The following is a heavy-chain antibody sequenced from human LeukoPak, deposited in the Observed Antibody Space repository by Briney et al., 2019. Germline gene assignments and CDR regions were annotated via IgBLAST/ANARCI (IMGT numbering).Heavy chain of an antibody. CDR2: ISGSGGST. V-gene: IGHV3-23*01. D-gene: IGHD2-15*01. Sequence: SGGSLRLSCAASGFTFSSYGMSWVRQAPGKGLEWVSAISGSGGSTYYADSVKGRFSISRDNSKNTLYLQMNSLRAEDTAAYYCARSGLNRFDYWGQGTLVTVSS. CDR1: GFTFSSYG. CDR3: ARSGLNRFDY. J-gene: IGHJ4*02.